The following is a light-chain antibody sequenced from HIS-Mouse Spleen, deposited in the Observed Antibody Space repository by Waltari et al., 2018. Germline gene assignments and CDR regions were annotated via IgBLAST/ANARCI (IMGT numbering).Light chain of an antibody. V-gene: IGLV1-40*01. J-gene: IGLJ1*01. CDR3: QSYDSSLSAHYV. CDR1: SPNLGAGYD. Sequence: QSVLTQPPSVSGAPGQRVTISCTGSSPNLGAGYDVYWYQQLPGTAPKLLIYGNSNRPSGVPDRFSGSKSGTSAYLAITGLQAEDEADYYCQSYDSSLSAHYVFGTGTKVTVL. CDR2: GNS.